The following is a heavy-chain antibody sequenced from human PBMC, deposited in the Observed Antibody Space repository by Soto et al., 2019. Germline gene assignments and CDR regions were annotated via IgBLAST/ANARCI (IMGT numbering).Heavy chain of an antibody. CDR2: IYYSGST. D-gene: IGHD3-3*01. CDR1: GGSISSYY. J-gene: IGHJ4*02. CDR3: ARADFHFFDY. Sequence: SETLSLTCTVSGGSISSYYWSWIRQPPGKGLEWIGYIYYSGSTNYNPSLKSRVTISVDTSKNQFSLKLSSVTAADTAVYYCARADFHFFDYWGQGTLVTVSS. V-gene: IGHV4-59*01.